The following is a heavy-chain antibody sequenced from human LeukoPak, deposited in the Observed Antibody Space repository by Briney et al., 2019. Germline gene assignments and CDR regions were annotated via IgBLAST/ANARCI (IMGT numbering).Heavy chain of an antibody. J-gene: IGHJ6*03. CDR1: GFTFSSYT. Sequence: GSLRLSCAASGFTFSSYTMNWVRQAPGKGLEWVGSIYYSGSTYYNLSLKSRVTISVDTSKNQFSLKLSTVTAADTAVYYCARVLRYFEPELYYYYYYTDVWGKGTTVTVSS. D-gene: IGHD3-9*01. V-gene: IGHV4-39*07. CDR3: ARVLRYFEPELYYYYYYTDV. CDR2: IYYSGST.